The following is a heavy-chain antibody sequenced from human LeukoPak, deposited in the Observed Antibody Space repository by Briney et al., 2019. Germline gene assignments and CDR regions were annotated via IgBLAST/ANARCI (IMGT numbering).Heavy chain of an antibody. Sequence: GGSLRLSCAASGFTFSSYAMSWIRQAPGKGLEWVSYISSSGSTIYYADSVKGRFTISRDNAKNSLYLQMNSLRAEDTAVYYCARGSGCSGGSCYHYYYGMDVWGQGTTVTVSS. J-gene: IGHJ6*02. CDR1: GFTFSSYA. CDR2: ISSSGSTI. D-gene: IGHD2-15*01. CDR3: ARGSGCSGGSCYHYYYGMDV. V-gene: IGHV3-11*01.